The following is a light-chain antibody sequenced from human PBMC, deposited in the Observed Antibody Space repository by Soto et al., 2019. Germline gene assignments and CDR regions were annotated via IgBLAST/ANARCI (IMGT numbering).Light chain of an antibody. Sequence: EIVMTQSPATLSVSRGERATLSCRASQSVSSNLAWYQQKPGQAPRLLIYGASTRATGIPARFSGSGSGTEFTLTISSLQSEDFAVYYCQQYNNWPPWTFGQGTKVDSK. V-gene: IGKV3-15*01. CDR1: QSVSSN. J-gene: IGKJ1*01. CDR3: QQYNNWPPWT. CDR2: GAS.